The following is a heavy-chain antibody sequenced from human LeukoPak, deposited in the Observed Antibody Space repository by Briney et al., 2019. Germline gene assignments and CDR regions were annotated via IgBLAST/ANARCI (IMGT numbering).Heavy chain of an antibody. CDR3: ASRVVPAAPLLP. V-gene: IGHV1-2*02. J-gene: IGHJ5*02. D-gene: IGHD2-2*01. Sequence: ASVKVSCKASGYTFTGYYMHWVRQAPGQGLEWMGWINPNSGGTNYAQKFQGRVTMTRGTSISTAYMELSRLRSDDTAVYYCASRVVPAAPLLPWGQGTLVTVSS. CDR2: INPNSGGT. CDR1: GYTFTGYY.